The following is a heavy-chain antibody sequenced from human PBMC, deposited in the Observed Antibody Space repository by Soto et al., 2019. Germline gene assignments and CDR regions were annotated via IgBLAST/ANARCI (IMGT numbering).Heavy chain of an antibody. CDR1: GFTFASHA. CDR2: ISANGGRA. CDR3: ARAREPEYSSAIFFDI. D-gene: IGHD5-18*01. V-gene: IGHV3-23*01. J-gene: IGHJ4*02. Sequence: PGGSLRLSCAASGFTFASHAMSWVRQAPGKGLEWVSGISANGGRANYADSVKGRFSLSRDNSKNTMFLQMDSLTAEDTAIYYCARAREPEYSSAIFFDIWGQGALVTVSS.